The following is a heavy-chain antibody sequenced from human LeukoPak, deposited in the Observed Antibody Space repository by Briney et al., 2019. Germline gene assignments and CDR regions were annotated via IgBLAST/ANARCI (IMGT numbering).Heavy chain of an antibody. CDR2: ISYDGSNK. CDR1: GFTFSTYV. CDR3: AKVASRYSSSWYVAVDY. J-gene: IGHJ4*02. V-gene: IGHV3-30*04. Sequence: GGSLRLSCAASGFTFSTYVIYWVRQAPGKGLEWVAVISYDGSNKYYADSVKGRFTISRDNSKNTLYLQMNSLRAEDTAVYYCAKVASRYSSSWYVAVDYWGQGTLVTVSS. D-gene: IGHD6-13*01.